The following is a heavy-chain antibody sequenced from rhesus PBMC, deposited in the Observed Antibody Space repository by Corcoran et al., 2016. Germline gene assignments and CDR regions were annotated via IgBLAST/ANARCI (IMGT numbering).Heavy chain of an antibody. V-gene: IGHV3-100*02. Sequence: DVQLVESGGGLVKPGGSLRLSCVASGFTFSSYEMHWVRQAPGKGLEWVSVISASGGNRYYAGSVKGRLNISRDNARNSLFLQMNSLGAEDTAVYYWTRRGSWRYYFDYWGQGVLVTVSS. D-gene: IGHD6-25*01. J-gene: IGHJ4*01. CDR3: TRRGSWRYYFDY. CDR2: ISASGGNR. CDR1: GFTFSSYE.